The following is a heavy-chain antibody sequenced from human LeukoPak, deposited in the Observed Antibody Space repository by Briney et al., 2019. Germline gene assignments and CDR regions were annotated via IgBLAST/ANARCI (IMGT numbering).Heavy chain of an antibody. CDR1: GFTFSSYW. J-gene: IGHJ4*02. CDR2: IKQDGSEK. D-gene: IGHD3-10*01. Sequence: GGSLRLSCAASGFTFSSYWMSWVRQAPGKGLEWVANIKQDGSEKYYVDSVKGRFTISRDNAKNSLYLQINSLRAEDTAVYYCARAVLLWHGSLDYWGQGTLDTVSS. V-gene: IGHV3-7*01. CDR3: ARAVLLWHGSLDY.